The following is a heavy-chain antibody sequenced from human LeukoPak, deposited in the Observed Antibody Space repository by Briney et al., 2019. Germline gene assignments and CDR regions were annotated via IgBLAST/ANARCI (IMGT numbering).Heavy chain of an antibody. CDR1: GFTFDDYA. Sequence: GESLRLSCAASGFTFDDYAMHWVRQAPGKGLEWVSGISWNSGSIGYADSVKGRFTISRDNSKNTLYLQMNSLRAEDTAVYYCAKDFRYSGSYFDYWGQGTLVTVSS. D-gene: IGHD1-26*01. CDR3: AKDFRYSGSYFDY. CDR2: ISWNSGSI. J-gene: IGHJ4*02. V-gene: IGHV3-9*01.